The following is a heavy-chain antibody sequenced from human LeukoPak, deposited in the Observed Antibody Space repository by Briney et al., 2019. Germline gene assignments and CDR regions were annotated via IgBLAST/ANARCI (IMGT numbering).Heavy chain of an antibody. Sequence: PSETLSLTCAVYGESFSDHYWTWIRQPPGKGLEWIGESTHSGSTNYNPSLKSRVTISVDTSKSQFSLKLTSMTAADTAVYYCARGRTGAAALGFWGPGTLVTVSS. CDR1: GESFSDHY. CDR2: STHSGST. CDR3: ARGRTGAAALGF. D-gene: IGHD2-2*01. V-gene: IGHV4-34*01. J-gene: IGHJ4*02.